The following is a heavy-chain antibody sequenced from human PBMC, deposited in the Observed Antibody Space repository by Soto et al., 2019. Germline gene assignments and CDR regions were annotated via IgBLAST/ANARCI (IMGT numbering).Heavy chain of an antibody. Sequence: GSGPTLVNPTQTLTLTCTFSGFSLSTSGVGVGWIRQPPGKALEWLARIDWDDDKYYSTSLETRLTISKDTSKNQVVLTMTNMDPVDTATYYCARIYGDFDVDYWGQGTLVTVS. CDR1: GFSLSTSGVG. CDR3: ARIYGDFDVDY. D-gene: IGHD4-17*01. V-gene: IGHV2-70*11. CDR2: IDWDDDK. J-gene: IGHJ4*02.